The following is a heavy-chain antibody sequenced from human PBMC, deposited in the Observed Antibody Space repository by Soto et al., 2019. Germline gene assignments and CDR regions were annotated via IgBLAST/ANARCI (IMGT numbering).Heavy chain of an antibody. J-gene: IGHJ6*02. Sequence: SETLSLTCTVSGGSISSYYWSWIRQPPGKGLEWIGYIYYSGSTNYNPSLKSRVTISVDTSKNQFSLKLSSVTAADTAVYYCARDYVDTAMVTDYYYGMDVWGQGTTVTVSS. CDR3: ARDYVDTAMVTDYYYGMDV. D-gene: IGHD5-18*01. V-gene: IGHV4-59*01. CDR1: GGSISSYY. CDR2: IYYSGST.